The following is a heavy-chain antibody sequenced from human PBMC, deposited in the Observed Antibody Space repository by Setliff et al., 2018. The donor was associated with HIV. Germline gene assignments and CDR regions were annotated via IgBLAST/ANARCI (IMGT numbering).Heavy chain of an antibody. CDR2: IYYSGST. V-gene: IGHV4-34*01. CDR1: GESFSPYY. D-gene: IGHD6-13*01. J-gene: IGHJ6*03. CDR3: ACGAAAGTDYYYYYYMDV. Sequence: SETLSLTCAVYGESFSPYYWNWIRQPPGKGLEWIGSIYYSGSTYYNPSLKSRVTISVDTSKNQFSLKLSSVTAADTAVYYCACGAAAGTDYYYYYYMDVWGKGTTVTVSS.